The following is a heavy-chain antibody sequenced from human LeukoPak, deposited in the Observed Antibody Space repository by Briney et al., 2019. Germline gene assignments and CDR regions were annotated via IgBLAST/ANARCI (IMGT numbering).Heavy chain of an antibody. CDR1: GYTLTELS. Sequence: ASVKVSCKVSGYTLTELSMHWVRQAPGKGLEWMGGFDPEDGETIYAQKFQGRVTMTEDTSTDTAYMELSSLKSKDTAVYYCATIVIYDILSGYYNKAFDIWGQGTMVTVSS. J-gene: IGHJ3*02. V-gene: IGHV1-24*01. D-gene: IGHD3-9*01. CDR3: ATIVIYDILSGYYNKAFDI. CDR2: FDPEDGET.